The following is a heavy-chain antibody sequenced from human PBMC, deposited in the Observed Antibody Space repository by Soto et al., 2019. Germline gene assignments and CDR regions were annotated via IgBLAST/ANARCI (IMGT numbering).Heavy chain of an antibody. D-gene: IGHD3-10*01. CDR2: ISFDGRNT. J-gene: IGHJ4*02. Sequence: QVQLVESGGGVVQPGRSLRLSCAASGFTFNNYGMHWVRQAPGKGLEWVVVISFDGRNTDYADSVKGRFTISRDNSKNTLFLQMTSLRAEDTAVYYCAKQTGSGSYYTVGSGGHFVYWAWEPWSPSPQ. CDR1: GFTFNNYG. CDR3: AKQTGSGSYYTVGSGGHFVY. V-gene: IGHV3-30*18.